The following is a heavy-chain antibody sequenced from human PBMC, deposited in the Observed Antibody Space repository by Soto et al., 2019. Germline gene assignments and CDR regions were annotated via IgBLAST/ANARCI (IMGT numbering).Heavy chain of an antibody. D-gene: IGHD4-17*01. CDR3: AKGTTTMNYYYYMDV. CDR2: ISPNGDST. V-gene: IGHV3-23*01. CDR1: GFTFNNYA. J-gene: IGHJ6*03. Sequence: PGGSLRLSCAASGFTFNNYAMNWVRQAPGRGLEWVSIISPNGDSTYYADSVKGRFTISRDNSQNTVFLQMNSLRAEDTAIYYCAKGTTTMNYYYYMDVWGKGTTVTVSS.